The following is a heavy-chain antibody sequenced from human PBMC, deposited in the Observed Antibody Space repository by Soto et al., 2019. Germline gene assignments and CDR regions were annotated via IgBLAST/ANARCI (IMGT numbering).Heavy chain of an antibody. V-gene: IGHV4-59*01. D-gene: IGHD3-10*01. CDR3: ARRGGDDAAAAFVI. J-gene: IGHJ3*02. CDR2: IYYSGST. Sequence: QVQLQESGPGLVKPSETLSLTCTVSGGSISSYYWSWIRQPPGKGLEWIGYIYYSGSTNYNPSLKPRFPITVDPSKTQSSLKLSPVSAADTAVYSRARRGGDDAAAAFVIWGQGTKVTVSS. CDR1: GGSISSYY.